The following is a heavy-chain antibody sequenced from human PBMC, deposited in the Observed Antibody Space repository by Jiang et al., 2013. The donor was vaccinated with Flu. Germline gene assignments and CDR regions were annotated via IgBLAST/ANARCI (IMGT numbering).Heavy chain of an antibody. Sequence: PGKGLEWVSAISGSGGSTYYADSVKGRFTISRDNSKNTLYLQMNSLRAEDTAVYYCAKDPRVNGYYLDYWGQGTLVTVSS. J-gene: IGHJ4*02. CDR2: ISGSGGST. V-gene: IGHV3-23*01. D-gene: IGHD2-8*01. CDR3: AKDPRVNGYYLDY.